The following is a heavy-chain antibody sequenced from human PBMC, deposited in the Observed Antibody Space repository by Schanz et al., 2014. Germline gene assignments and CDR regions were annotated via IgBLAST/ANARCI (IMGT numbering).Heavy chain of an antibody. CDR3: ARANYRRKINFDY. D-gene: IGHD3-10*01. CDR1: GFTLSSYA. V-gene: IGHV3-30-3*01. CDR2: ISNDGSNK. Sequence: QVQLVESGGGVVQPGRSLRLSCAAYGFTLSSYAMHWVRQAPGKGLEWVAVISNDGSNKYYADSVKGRFTMSRDNSKNTLYLQMNSLRAEDTAVYYCARANYRRKINFDYWGRGTLXTVSS. J-gene: IGHJ4*02.